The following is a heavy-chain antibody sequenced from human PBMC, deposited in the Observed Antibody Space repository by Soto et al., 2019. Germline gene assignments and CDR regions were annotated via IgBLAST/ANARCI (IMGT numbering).Heavy chain of an antibody. CDR2: INHSGST. Sequence: SETLSLTCAVYGGSFSGYYWSWIRQPPGKGLEWIGEINHSGSTNYNPSLKSRVTISVDTSKNQFSLKLSSVTAADTAVYYCARGLYYDFWSGYFPNWYFDLWGRGTLVTAPQ. CDR1: GGSFSGYY. J-gene: IGHJ2*01. D-gene: IGHD3-3*01. V-gene: IGHV4-34*01. CDR3: ARGLYYDFWSGYFPNWYFDL.